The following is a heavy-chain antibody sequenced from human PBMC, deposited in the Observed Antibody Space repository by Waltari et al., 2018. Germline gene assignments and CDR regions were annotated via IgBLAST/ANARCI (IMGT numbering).Heavy chain of an antibody. D-gene: IGHD6-13*01. Sequence: QVQLVQSGADVKKPGASVKVSCKVSGYTLTEFSMHWVRQAPGKGLEWMGGFDPEDGETIYAQKFQGRVTITTDESTSTAYMELSSLRSEDTAVYYCASHEAEEAAFDIWGQGTMVTVSS. J-gene: IGHJ3*02. CDR2: FDPEDGET. CDR3: ASHEAEEAAFDI. CDR1: GYTLTEFS. V-gene: IGHV1-24*01.